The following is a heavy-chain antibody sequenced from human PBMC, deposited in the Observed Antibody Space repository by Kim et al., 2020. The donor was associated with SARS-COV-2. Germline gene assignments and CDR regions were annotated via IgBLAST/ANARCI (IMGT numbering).Heavy chain of an antibody. D-gene: IGHD5-12*01. J-gene: IGHJ6*03. Sequence: GGSLRLSCAASGFTFDDYAMHWVRQVPGKGLEWVSGITWRSGSTAYADSVKGRFTISRDNAKNSVYLQMNSLRTEDTALYFCSKDVGGHSSSDHYFHMDVWGKGTTVTVS. CDR3: SKDVGGHSSSDHYFHMDV. CDR1: GFTFDDYA. V-gene: IGHV3-9*01. CDR2: ITWRSGST.